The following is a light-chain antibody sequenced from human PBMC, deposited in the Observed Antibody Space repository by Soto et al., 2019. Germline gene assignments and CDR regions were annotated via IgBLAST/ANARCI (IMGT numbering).Light chain of an antibody. CDR2: EVT. CDR3: GSYSSTDTPFV. Sequence: QSLLAHPSSLSGSPGQSITISCTGTSTDVGGYNYVSWYQHHSGKAPKLLIYEVTNRPSGISDRFSGSKSVNTASLTISGLQAEDESDYYCGSYSSTDTPFVFGTGTKVTVL. J-gene: IGLJ1*01. CDR1: STDVGGYNY. V-gene: IGLV2-14*01.